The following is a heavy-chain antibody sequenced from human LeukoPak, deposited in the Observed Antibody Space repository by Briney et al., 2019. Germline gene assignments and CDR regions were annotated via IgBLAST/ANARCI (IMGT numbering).Heavy chain of an antibody. J-gene: IGHJ4*02. CDR1: GFIVNTKY. D-gene: IGHD4-17*01. Sequence: GGSLRLSWAASGFIVNTKYMTWVRQAPRKGLEWVSSISSSSSYIYYADSVKGRFTISRDNAKNSLYLQMNSLRAEDTAVYYCARPSNYGDGLPSWGQGTLVTVSS. CDR3: ARPSNYGDGLPS. V-gene: IGHV3-21*01. CDR2: ISSSSSYI.